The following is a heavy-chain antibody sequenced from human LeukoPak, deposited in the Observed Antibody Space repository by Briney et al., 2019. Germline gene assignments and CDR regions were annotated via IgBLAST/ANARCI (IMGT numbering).Heavy chain of an antibody. J-gene: IGHJ6*04. D-gene: IGHD3-3*01. Sequence: PSETLSLTCSVSGGPINFYWSWIRQSPGRGLEWIGCVHQNGSASYKSSLQRRVTMSVDTSKRQVSLMLNSVTAADPAVYYCARDVRRGLRFNNIYPYFGMDVWGKGTTVIVSA. CDR3: ARDVRRGLRFNNIYPYFGMDV. CDR1: GGPINFY. V-gene: IGHV4-59*01. CDR2: VHQNGSA.